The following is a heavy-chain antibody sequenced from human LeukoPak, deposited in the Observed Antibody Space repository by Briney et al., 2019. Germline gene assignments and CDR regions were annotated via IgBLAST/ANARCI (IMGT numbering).Heavy chain of an antibody. V-gene: IGHV1-45*02. CDR1: GYTFTYRY. CDR2: ITPFNGNT. CDR3: WVSFRHAFDI. Sequence: ASVKVSCKASGYTFTYRYLHWVRQAPGQALEWMGWITPFNGNTNYAQKFQDRVTITRDRSMSTAYMELSSLRSEDTAMYYRWVSFRHAFDIWGQGTMVTVSS. J-gene: IGHJ3*02.